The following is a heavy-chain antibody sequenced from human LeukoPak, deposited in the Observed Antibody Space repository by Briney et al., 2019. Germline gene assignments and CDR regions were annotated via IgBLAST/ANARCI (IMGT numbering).Heavy chain of an antibody. D-gene: IGHD1-26*01. V-gene: IGHV3-23*01. J-gene: IGHJ4*02. Sequence: PGGSLRLSCAASGFTFSSYGMSWVRQAPGMGLEWVSGISGSGGSTFYADSVKGRFTISRDNSKNTLYLQMNSLRAEDTAVYYCAKDGRLGFDYWGQGTLVTVSS. CDR2: ISGSGGST. CDR3: AKDGRLGFDY. CDR1: GFTFSSYG.